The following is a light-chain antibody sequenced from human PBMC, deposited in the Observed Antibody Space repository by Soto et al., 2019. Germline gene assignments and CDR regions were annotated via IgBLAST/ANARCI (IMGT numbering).Light chain of an antibody. J-gene: IGKJ1*01. CDR1: QSVSNNY. Sequence: EILLTQSPCTLALSPGERATLSCRASQSVSNNYLAWYQKKPGHAPSILIYGASNRATGNPDRFSGSGSGTDFTLTISRLEHQDFAVYYCHHSGTFGQGTKVDI. CDR2: GAS. CDR3: HHSGT. V-gene: IGKV3-20*01.